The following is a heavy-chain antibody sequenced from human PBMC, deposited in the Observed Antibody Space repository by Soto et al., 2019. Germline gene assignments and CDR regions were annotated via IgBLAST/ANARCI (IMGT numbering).Heavy chain of an antibody. V-gene: IGHV3-13*01. D-gene: IGHD3-10*01. Sequence: PGGSLRLSCAAYGFTFSSYDMHWVRQPTGKGLEWVSAIGTAGDTSYPGTVKGRFTISRENAKNSLYLQMNSLRAGDTAVYYCARGLGYYGSDSYYFDYWGQGTLVTVSS. CDR3: ARGLGYYGSDSYYFDY. CDR1: GFTFSSYD. J-gene: IGHJ4*02. CDR2: IGTAGDT.